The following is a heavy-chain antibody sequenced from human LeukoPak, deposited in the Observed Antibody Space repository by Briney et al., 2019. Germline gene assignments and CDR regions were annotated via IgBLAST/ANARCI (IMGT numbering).Heavy chain of an antibody. D-gene: IGHD1-1*01. V-gene: IGHV3-33*01. CDR2: IWYDGSNK. CDR3: ARAWPNTWNDY. CDR1: GLTFSSYG. J-gene: IGHJ4*02. Sequence: GGSLRLSCAASGLTFSSYGMHWVRQAPGKGLEWVAVIWYDGSNKYYADSVKGRFTISRDNSRNTLYLQMNSLRAEDTAVYYCARAWPNTWNDYWGQGTLVTVSS.